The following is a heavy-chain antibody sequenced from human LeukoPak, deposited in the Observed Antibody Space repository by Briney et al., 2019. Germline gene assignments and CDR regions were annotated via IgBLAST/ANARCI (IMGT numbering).Heavy chain of an antibody. CDR3: ARDLGAFDI. Sequence: GFLRLSCAASGVTRSYNYMSLVRPAPGKGLEWVSVIYSGGSTYYADSVKGRFTISRDNSKNTLYLQMNSLRAEDTAVYYCARDLGAFDIWGQGTMVTVSS. CDR1: GVTRSYNY. V-gene: IGHV3-53*01. J-gene: IGHJ3*02. CDR2: IYSGGST.